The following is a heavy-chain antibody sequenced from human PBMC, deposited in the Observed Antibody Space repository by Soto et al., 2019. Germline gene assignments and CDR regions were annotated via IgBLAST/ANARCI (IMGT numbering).Heavy chain of an antibody. CDR2: ISWDGGNT. V-gene: IGHV3-43*01. CDR1: GFTFDDYT. J-gene: IGHJ6*02. CDR3: AKDEIAARPDYYYSGMDV. Sequence: LRLSCAASGFTFDDYTMHWVRQVPGKGLEWVCLISWDGGNTYCADSVKGRFTISRDNSKNSLFLQMNSLRTEDTALYYCAKDEIAARPDYYYSGMDVWGQGTTVTVSS. D-gene: IGHD6-6*01.